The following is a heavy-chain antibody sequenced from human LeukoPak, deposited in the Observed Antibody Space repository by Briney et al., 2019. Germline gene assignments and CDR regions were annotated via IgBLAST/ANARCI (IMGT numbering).Heavy chain of an antibody. CDR3: AKDPPFFWSGDDYFDS. J-gene: IGHJ4*02. Sequence: GGSLRLSCAASGFTFSRYAMNWVRQAPGKGLEWVSAISGRGDSTFYAESVKGRFTISRDNSKNTLSLQMNSLKVGDTAVYYCAKDPPFFWSGDDYFDSWGQGTLVTVSS. V-gene: IGHV3-23*01. D-gene: IGHD3-3*01. CDR2: ISGRGDST. CDR1: GFTFSRYA.